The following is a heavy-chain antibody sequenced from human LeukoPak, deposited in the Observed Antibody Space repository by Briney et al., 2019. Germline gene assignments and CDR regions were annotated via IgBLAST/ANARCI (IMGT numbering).Heavy chain of an antibody. Sequence: GGSLRLSCAASTFTFSSYETRWVRQAPGKGLEWVSYTSSSGTTIYYADSVKGRFTISRDNAKNSLYLQMNSLRAEDTAVYYCARAFQELPQLYYYYYMDVWGKGTTVTVSS. D-gene: IGHD6-13*01. CDR3: ARAFQELPQLYYYYYMDV. V-gene: IGHV3-48*03. CDR2: TSSSGTTI. CDR1: TFTFSSYE. J-gene: IGHJ6*03.